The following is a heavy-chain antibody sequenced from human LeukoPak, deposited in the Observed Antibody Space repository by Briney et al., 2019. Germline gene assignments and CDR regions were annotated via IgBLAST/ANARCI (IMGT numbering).Heavy chain of an antibody. CDR1: GVTFSSYA. J-gene: IGHJ4*02. V-gene: IGHV1-69*01. D-gene: IGHD6-19*01. CDR3: ATSRGSPWDYFDY. CDR2: IIPIFGTA. Sequence: SVKVSCKASGVTFSSYAISWVRQAPGQGLEWMGGIIPIFGTANYAQKFQGRVTITADESTSTAYMELSSLRSEDTAVYYCATSRGSPWDYFDYWGQGTLFTVSS.